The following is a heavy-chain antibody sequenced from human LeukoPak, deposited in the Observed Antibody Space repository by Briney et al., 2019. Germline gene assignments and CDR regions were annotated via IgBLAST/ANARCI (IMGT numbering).Heavy chain of an antibody. J-gene: IGHJ4*02. CDR3: ARGHSGYDPQPPFDY. Sequence: ASVKVSCTASGYTFTRYGISWVRQAPGRGLEWMGWISAYNGNTNYAHKLQGRVTMTTDTSTSTAYMELRSLRSDDTAVYYCARGHSGYDPQPPFDYWGQGTLVTVSS. V-gene: IGHV1-18*01. CDR1: GYTFTRYG. CDR2: ISAYNGNT. D-gene: IGHD5-12*01.